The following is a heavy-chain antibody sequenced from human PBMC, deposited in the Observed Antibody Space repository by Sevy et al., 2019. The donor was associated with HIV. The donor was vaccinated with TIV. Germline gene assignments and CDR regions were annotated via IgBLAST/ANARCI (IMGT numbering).Heavy chain of an antibody. D-gene: IGHD1-26*01. J-gene: IGHJ1*01. V-gene: IGHV1-18*01. CDR3: ARAPRGSQGLCQYFRH. CDR1: GYTFTNYH. CDR2: ITANNGNT. Sequence: ATVKVSCKASGYTFTNYHITWVRQAPGQGLEWMGWITANNGNTNYPERLQGRVTMTTDTSTNTAYMELRSLKSDDTAVYYCARAPRGSQGLCQYFRHWGQGTLVTVSS.